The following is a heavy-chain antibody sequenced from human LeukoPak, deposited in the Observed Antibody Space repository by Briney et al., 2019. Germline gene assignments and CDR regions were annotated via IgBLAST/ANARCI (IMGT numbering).Heavy chain of an antibody. Sequence: PGGSLRLSCAASGFTFSSYSMNWVRQAPGKGLEWVSSISSSRSYIYYADSVKGRFTISRDNARNSLYLQMNSLRAEDTAVYYCARDLLDDSSGYTAGYWGQGTLVTVSS. CDR3: ARDLLDDSSGYTAGY. J-gene: IGHJ4*02. CDR1: GFTFSSYS. V-gene: IGHV3-21*04. CDR2: ISSSRSYI. D-gene: IGHD3-22*01.